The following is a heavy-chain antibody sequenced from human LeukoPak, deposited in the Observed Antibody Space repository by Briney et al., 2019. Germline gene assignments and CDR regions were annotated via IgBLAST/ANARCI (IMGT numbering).Heavy chain of an antibody. CDR2: IYHSGST. CDR1: GGSISSSNW. D-gene: IGHD3-22*01. CDR3: ARGGPYYDSSGYYLHTHYFDY. V-gene: IGHV4-4*02. J-gene: IGHJ4*02. Sequence: SGTLSLTCAVSGGSISSSNWWSWVRQPPGKGLEWIGEIYHSGSTNYNPSLKSRVTISVDKSKNQFSLKLSSVTAADTAVYYCARGGPYYDSSGYYLHTHYFDYWGQGTLVTVSS.